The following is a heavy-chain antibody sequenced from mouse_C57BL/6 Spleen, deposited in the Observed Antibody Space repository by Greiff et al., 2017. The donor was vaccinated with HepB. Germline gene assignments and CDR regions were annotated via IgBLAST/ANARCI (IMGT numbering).Heavy chain of an antibody. Sequence: VQLQQSGAELAKPGASVKLSCKASGYTFTSYWMHWVKQRPGQGLEWIGYINPSSGYTNYNEKFKSKATLTVDKSSSTAYMQLSSLTSEDSAVYYCATTYYFDVWGTGTTVTVSS. D-gene: IGHD5-5*01. CDR3: ATTYYFDV. J-gene: IGHJ1*03. CDR2: INPSSGYT. CDR1: GYTFTSYW. V-gene: IGHV1-7*01.